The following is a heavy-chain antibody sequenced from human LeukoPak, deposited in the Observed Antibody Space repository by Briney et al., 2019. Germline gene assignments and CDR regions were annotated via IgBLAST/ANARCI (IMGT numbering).Heavy chain of an antibody. J-gene: IGHJ4*02. CDR3: AKDMDCIGSSCPKTYDY. V-gene: IGHV3-30*02. CDR2: IRHDGSYK. Sequence: PGRSLRLSCAASGFTFSRHGMHWVRQPPGKGLEWLTFIRHDGSYKFYADSVEGRFTVSRDNSKNTLYLQMNSLRPEDTAVYYWAKDMDCIGSSCPKTYDYWGQGTLVTVSS. D-gene: IGHD2-15*01. CDR1: GFTFSRHG.